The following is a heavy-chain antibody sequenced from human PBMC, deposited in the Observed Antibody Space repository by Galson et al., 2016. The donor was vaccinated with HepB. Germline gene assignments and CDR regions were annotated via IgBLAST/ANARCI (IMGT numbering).Heavy chain of an antibody. V-gene: IGHV1-69*13. D-gene: IGHD3-22*01. J-gene: IGHJ4*02. CDR2: IITIFGTT. CDR3: ARDRYYDNSGCRRFDY. CDR1: GGSFSSYD. Sequence: SVKVSCKASGGSFSSYDISWVRQAPGQGLEWMGGIITIFGTTNYAQKFQGRVTITADASSNTAYMELSSLRSEDTAVYYCARDRYYDNSGCRRFDYWGRGTLVSVSS.